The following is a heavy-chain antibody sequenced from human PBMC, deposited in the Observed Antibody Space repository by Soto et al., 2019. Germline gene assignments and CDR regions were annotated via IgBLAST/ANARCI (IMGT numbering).Heavy chain of an antibody. D-gene: IGHD7-27*01. CDR2: INPNSGGT. V-gene: IGHV1-2*04. CDR3: ARAPAAPELTGDRGYYFDY. CDR1: GYTFTGYY. Sequence: ASVKVSCKASGYTFTGYYMHWVRQAPGQGLEWMGWINPNSGGTNYAQKFQGWVTMTRDTSISTAYMELSRLRSDDTAVYYGARAPAAPELTGDRGYYFDYWGQGTLVTVSS. J-gene: IGHJ4*02.